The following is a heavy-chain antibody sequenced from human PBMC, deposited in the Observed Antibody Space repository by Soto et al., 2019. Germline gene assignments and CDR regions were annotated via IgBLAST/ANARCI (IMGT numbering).Heavy chain of an antibody. CDR2: ISSSSSTK. Sequence: EVQLVESGGGLVQPGGSLRLSCAASGFTFSSYSMNWVRQAPGKGLEWVSYISSSSSTKYYADSVKGRFTISRDNAKNSLYLQMNSLRDEDTAVYYCARDPGQITMVRGVSDYWGQGTLVAVSS. CDR1: GFTFSSYS. D-gene: IGHD3-10*01. CDR3: ARDPGQITMVRGVSDY. J-gene: IGHJ4*02. V-gene: IGHV3-48*02.